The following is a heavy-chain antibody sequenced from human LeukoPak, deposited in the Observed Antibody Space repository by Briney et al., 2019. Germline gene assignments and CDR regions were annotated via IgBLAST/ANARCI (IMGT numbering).Heavy chain of an antibody. V-gene: IGHV3-30-3*01. CDR3: ARGGVGYCSGGSCLSSFDY. CDR2: ISFDGSYK. Sequence: GGSLRLSCAASGFTFSNYAIHWVRQAPGKGLEWVAVISFDGSYKYYADSMKGRFTLSRDNSKNTLYLQMNSLTAEDTAVYYCARGGVGYCSGGSCLSSFDYWGQGALVTVSS. J-gene: IGHJ4*02. CDR1: GFTFSNYA. D-gene: IGHD2-15*01.